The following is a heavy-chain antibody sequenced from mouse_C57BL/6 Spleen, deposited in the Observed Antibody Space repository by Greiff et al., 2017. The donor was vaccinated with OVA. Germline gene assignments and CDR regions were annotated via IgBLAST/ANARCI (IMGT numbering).Heavy chain of an antibody. CDR3: ARRGTAQASYYFDY. Sequence: QVQLKQPGAELVKPGASVKLSCKASGYTFTSYWMHWVKQRPGRGLEWIGRIDPNSGGTKYNEKFKSKATLTVDKPSSTAYMQRSSLTSEDSAVYYCARRGTAQASYYFDYWGQGTTLTVSS. CDR2: IDPNSGGT. CDR1: GYTFTSYW. D-gene: IGHD3-2*02. V-gene: IGHV1-72*01. J-gene: IGHJ2*01.